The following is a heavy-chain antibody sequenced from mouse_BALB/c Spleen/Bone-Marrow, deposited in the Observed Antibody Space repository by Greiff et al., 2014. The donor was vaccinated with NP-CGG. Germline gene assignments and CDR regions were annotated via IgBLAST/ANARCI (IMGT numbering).Heavy chain of an antibody. CDR1: GYRFNSYW. CDR2: ILPGSGST. D-gene: IGHD3-1*01. V-gene: IGHV1-9*01. CDR3: ARLGIRSFNY. J-gene: IGHJ2*01. Sequence: QVQLKQSGADLMKPGASVKISCKATGYRFNSYWIEWVKQRPGHGLEWIGEILPGSGSTNFNEKFKGKATFTAYTSSNTAYMQTSSRPSKDSAVYYCARLGIRSFNYWGQGTTLTVS.